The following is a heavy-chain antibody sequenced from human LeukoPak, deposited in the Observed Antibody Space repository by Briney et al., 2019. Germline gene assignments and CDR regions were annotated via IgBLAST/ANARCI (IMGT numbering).Heavy chain of an antibody. D-gene: IGHD6-19*01. Sequence: GGSLRLSCAASGFTFSRYWMHWVRQAPGKGLVWVSRINSDGGSTTYADSVKGRFTISRDNAENTLYLQMNSLRVEDTAAYYCARDVGSGWYHFDNWGQGTLVTVSS. V-gene: IGHV3-74*01. CDR2: INSDGGST. J-gene: IGHJ4*02. CDR3: ARDVGSGWYHFDN. CDR1: GFTFSRYW.